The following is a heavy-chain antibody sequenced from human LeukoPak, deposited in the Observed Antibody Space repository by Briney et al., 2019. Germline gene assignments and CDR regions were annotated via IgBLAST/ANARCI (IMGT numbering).Heavy chain of an antibody. CDR1: GGSLSSGGYF. CDR2: IYYSGSA. CDR3: ARVPLAYCGGDCYSNAFDI. V-gene: IGHV4-31*03. J-gene: IGHJ3*02. D-gene: IGHD2-21*02. Sequence: PSETLSLTCTVSGGSLSSGGYFWSWIRQHPGKGLEWIGYIYYSGSAYYNPSLKSRVTISVDTSRSQFSLKLSSVTAADTAVYYCARVPLAYCGGDCYSNAFDIWGQGTMVTVSS.